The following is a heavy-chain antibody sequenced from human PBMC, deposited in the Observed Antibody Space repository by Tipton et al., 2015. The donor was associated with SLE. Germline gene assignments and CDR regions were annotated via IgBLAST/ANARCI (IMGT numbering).Heavy chain of an antibody. CDR2: IYYTGST. D-gene: IGHD6-19*01. J-gene: IGHJ4*02. CDR3: ARHQSSGPQPYY. CDR1: GASISIRNYS. Sequence: TLSLTCTVSGASISIRNYSWGWIRQSPGKGLEWMGSIYYTGSTYYNPSPKSRVTISIDTSQSQFSLKLNAVTAADTAVYYCARHQSSGPQPYYWGQGTLVTVSS. V-gene: IGHV4-39*07.